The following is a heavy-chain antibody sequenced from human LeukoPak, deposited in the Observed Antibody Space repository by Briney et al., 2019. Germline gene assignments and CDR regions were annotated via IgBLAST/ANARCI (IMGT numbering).Heavy chain of an antibody. CDR1: GGSISSYY. V-gene: IGHV4-4*07. J-gene: IGHJ6*03. CDR3: ARDTEYSSSSYYYYYYMDV. Sequence: SETLSPTCTVSGGSISSYYWSWIRQPAGKGLEWIGRIYTSGSTNYNPSLKSRVTMSVDTSKNQFSLKLSSVTAADTAVYYCARDTEYSSSSYYYYYYMDVWGKGTTVTVSS. D-gene: IGHD6-6*01. CDR2: IYTSGST.